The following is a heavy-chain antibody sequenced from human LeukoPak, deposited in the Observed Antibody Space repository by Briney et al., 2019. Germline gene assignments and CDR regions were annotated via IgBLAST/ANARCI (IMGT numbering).Heavy chain of an antibody. J-gene: IGHJ4*02. CDR2: IYYTGST. V-gene: IGHV4-59*01. CDR3: ARDLDCSSTSCYDY. CDR1: GGSISSYY. D-gene: IGHD2-2*01. Sequence: SETLSLTCTVSGGSISSYYWSRIRQPPGKGLEWIGYIYYTGSTNYNPSLKSRVTISVDMSKNQFSLRLSSVTAADTAVYYCARDLDCSSTSCYDYWGQGTLVTVSS.